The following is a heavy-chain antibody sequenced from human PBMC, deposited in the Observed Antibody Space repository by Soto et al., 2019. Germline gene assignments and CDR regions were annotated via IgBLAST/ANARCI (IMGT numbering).Heavy chain of an antibody. Sequence: QITLKESGPTLVKPTQTLTLTCTFSGFSLSTSGVGVGWIRQPPGKALEWLALIYWDDDKRYSPSLKSRLTITKNTANTQVVLTMTNMDPVDTATYYCAHVYGGYDHFDYWGQGTLVTVSS. D-gene: IGHD5-12*01. CDR3: AHVYGGYDHFDY. V-gene: IGHV2-5*02. CDR1: GFSLSTSGVG. J-gene: IGHJ4*02. CDR2: IYWDDDK.